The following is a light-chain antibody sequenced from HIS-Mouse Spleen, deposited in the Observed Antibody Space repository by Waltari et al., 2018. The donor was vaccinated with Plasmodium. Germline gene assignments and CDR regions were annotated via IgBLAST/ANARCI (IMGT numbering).Light chain of an antibody. CDR3: QQSYSTWT. J-gene: IGKJ1*01. CDR2: AAS. V-gene: IGKV1-39*01. Sequence: DIQMTQSPSSLSASVGDRVNITCRASQSISNYLNCYQQKPGKAPKFLIYAASTLQSGVPSRFSGSGSGTDFTLTISSLQPEDFATYYCQQSYSTWTFGQGTKVEIK. CDR1: QSISNY.